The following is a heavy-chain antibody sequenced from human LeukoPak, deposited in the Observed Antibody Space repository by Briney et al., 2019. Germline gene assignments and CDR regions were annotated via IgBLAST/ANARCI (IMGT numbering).Heavy chain of an antibody. Sequence: GGSLRLSCAASGFTLSSYWMSWVRQAPGKGLEWVANIKQDGSEKYYVDSVKGRFTISRDNAKNSLYLQMNSLRAEDTAVYYCASLSRWGQGTLVTVSS. CDR3: ASLSR. J-gene: IGHJ4*02. V-gene: IGHV3-7*01. CDR1: GFTLSSYW. CDR2: IKQDGSEK.